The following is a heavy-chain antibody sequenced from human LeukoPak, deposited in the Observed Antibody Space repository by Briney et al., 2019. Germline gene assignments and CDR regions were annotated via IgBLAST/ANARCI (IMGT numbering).Heavy chain of an antibody. CDR2: IYYSGST. Sequence: SETLSLTCTVSGGSISTSNYYWGWIRQPPGKGLEWIGYIYYSGSTNYNPSLKSRVTISVDTSKNQFSLKLSSVTAADTAVYYCAAYMVRGYLEWGQGTLVTVSS. J-gene: IGHJ4*02. V-gene: IGHV4-61*05. D-gene: IGHD3-10*01. CDR3: AAYMVRGYLE. CDR1: GGSISTSNYY.